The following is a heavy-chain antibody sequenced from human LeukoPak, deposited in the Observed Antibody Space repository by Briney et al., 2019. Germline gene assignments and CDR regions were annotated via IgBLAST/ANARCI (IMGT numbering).Heavy chain of an antibody. J-gene: IGHJ3*02. CDR2: TNPNSGGT. V-gene: IGHV1-2*02. CDR1: GYTFTGYY. Sequence: ASVKVSCKASGYTFTGYYMHWVRQAPGQGLEWMGWTNPNSGGTNYAQKFQGRVTMTRDTSISTAYMELSRLRSDDTAVYYCARETSEYYYGSGSINAFDIWGQGTMVTVSS. CDR3: ARETSEYYYGSGSINAFDI. D-gene: IGHD3-10*01.